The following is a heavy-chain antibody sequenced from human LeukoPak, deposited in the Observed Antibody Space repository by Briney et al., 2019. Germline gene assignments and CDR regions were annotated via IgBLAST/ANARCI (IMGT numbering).Heavy chain of an antibody. CDR1: GFSFSSYW. Sequence: GGSLRLSCAASGFSFSSYWMHWVRQAPGKGLVWVSRIKTDGSSATYADSVKGRFTISRDNAKNTLYLQMSSLRAEDTAVYYCASGGLSYSSPTFDYWGQGTLVTVSS. CDR2: IKTDGSSA. D-gene: IGHD6-13*01. CDR3: ASGGLSYSSPTFDY. V-gene: IGHV3-74*01. J-gene: IGHJ4*02.